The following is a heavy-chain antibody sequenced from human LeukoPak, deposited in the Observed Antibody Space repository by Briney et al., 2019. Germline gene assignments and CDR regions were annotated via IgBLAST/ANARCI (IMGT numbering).Heavy chain of an antibody. CDR2: INTDGSIL. CDR1: GFTFSNYW. D-gene: IGHD6-19*01. V-gene: IGHV3-74*01. J-gene: IGHJ4*02. CDR3: ARSMGIPVSRNSNFDY. Sequence: SGGSLRLSCAASGFTFSNYWMHWVRQAPGKGLVWVSLINTDGSILTYADSVKGRVTISRDNAKNTLYLQMNSLRAEDSAVYYCARSMGIPVSRNSNFDYWGQGILVTVSS.